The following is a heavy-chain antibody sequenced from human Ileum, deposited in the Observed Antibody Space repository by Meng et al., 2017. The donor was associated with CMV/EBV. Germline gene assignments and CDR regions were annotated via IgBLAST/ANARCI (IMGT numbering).Heavy chain of an antibody. CDR1: GGSMSSYY. J-gene: IGHJ4*02. V-gene: IGHV4-4*07. CDR2: IYTSGSS. CDR3: AREGPTDWGRALDY. D-gene: IGHD7-27*01. Sequence: HVELQEAGPGLVNPSETLSLTCTVSGGSMSSYYWSWFRQPAGKGLEWIGRIYTSGSSNYNSSLKSRVTMSVDTSKNQFSMKLNSVTAADTAVYYCAREGPTDWGRALDYWGQGTLVTVSS.